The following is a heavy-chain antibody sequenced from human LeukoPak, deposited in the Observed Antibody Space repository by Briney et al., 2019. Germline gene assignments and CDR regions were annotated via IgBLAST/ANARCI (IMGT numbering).Heavy chain of an antibody. CDR1: GGTFSSYA. Sequence: SVKVSCKASGGTFSSYAISWVRQAPGQGLEWMGRTIPILGIANYAQKFQGRVTITADKSTSTAYKELSSLRSEDTAVYYCASNYYYYMDVWGKGTTVTVSS. J-gene: IGHJ6*03. CDR2: TIPILGIA. CDR3: ASNYYYYMDV. V-gene: IGHV1-69*04.